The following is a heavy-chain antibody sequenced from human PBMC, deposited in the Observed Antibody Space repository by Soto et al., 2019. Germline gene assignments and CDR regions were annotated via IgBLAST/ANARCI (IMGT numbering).Heavy chain of an antibody. CDR2: ISGSGGST. CDR1: GLTFVDFV. J-gene: IGHJ4*02. CDR3: AKVRADYYDSSGPIDY. V-gene: IGHV3-23*01. Sequence: VGSLRLPCAASGLTFVDFVVSWVRQDPGKGLEWVSAISGSGGSTYYGDSVKGRFTISRDNSKNTLYLQMNSLRAEDTAVYYCAKVRADYYDSSGPIDYWGQGTLVTLSS. D-gene: IGHD3-22*01.